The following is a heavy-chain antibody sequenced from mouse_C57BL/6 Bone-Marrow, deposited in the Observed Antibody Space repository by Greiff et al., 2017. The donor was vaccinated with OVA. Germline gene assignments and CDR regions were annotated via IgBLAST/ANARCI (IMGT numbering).Heavy chain of an antibody. D-gene: IGHD1-1*01. CDR3: ARETTVVAGAMDY. CDR2: IYPRSGNT. V-gene: IGHV1-81*01. Sequence: LEESGAELARPGASVKLSCKASGYTFTSYGISWVKQRTGQGLEWIGEIYPRSGNTYYNEKFKGKATLTVDTSSSTAYMQLSSLTSEDSAVYYCARETTVVAGAMDYWGQGTSVTVSS. CDR1: GYTFTSYG. J-gene: IGHJ4*01.